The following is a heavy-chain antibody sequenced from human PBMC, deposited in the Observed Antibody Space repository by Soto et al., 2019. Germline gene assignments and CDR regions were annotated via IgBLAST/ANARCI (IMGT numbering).Heavy chain of an antibody. CDR1: GFTFCSYA. CDR3: AREGLVGAHDY. J-gene: IGHJ4*02. CDR2: ISYDGSNK. D-gene: IGHD1-26*01. V-gene: IGHV3-30-3*01. Sequence: GGSLRLSCAASGFTFCSYAMHGVRQAPGKGLEWVAVISYDGSNKYYADSVKGRFTISRDNSKNTLYLQMNSLRAEDTAVYYCAREGLVGAHDYWGQGTLVTVSS.